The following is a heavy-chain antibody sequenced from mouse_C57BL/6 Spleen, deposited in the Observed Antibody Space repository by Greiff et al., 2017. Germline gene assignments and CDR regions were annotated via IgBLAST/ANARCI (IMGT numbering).Heavy chain of an antibody. J-gene: IGHJ2*01. CDR3: AGSPTIVTTRVFYYFDY. D-gene: IGHD2-5*01. CDR1: GYTFTSYW. Sequence: QVQLQQPGAELVKPGASVKLSCKASGYTFTSYWMHWVKQRPGQGLEWIGMIHPNSGSTNYNEKFKSKATLTVDKSSSTAYMQLSSLTSEDSAVYYCAGSPTIVTTRVFYYFDYWGQGTTLTVSS. V-gene: IGHV1-64*01. CDR2: IHPNSGST.